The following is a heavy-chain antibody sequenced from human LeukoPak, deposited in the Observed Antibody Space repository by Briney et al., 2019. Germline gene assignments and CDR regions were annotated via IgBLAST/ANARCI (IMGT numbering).Heavy chain of an antibody. CDR2: ISSSSSYI. D-gene: IGHD3-10*01. CDR1: GFTFSSYS. V-gene: IGHV3-21*01. Sequence: GGSLRLSCAASGFTFSSYSMNWVRQAPGKGLEWVSSISSSSSYIYYADSVKGRFTISRDNAKNSLYLQMNSLRAEDTAVYYCARSITMVRVVITYFDYWGQGTLVTVSS. CDR3: ARSITMVRVVITYFDY. J-gene: IGHJ4*02.